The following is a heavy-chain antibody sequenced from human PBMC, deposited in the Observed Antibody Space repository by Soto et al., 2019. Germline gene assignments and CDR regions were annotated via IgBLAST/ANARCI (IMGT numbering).Heavy chain of an antibody. CDR1: GFTFRNYA. J-gene: IGHJ6*02. Sequence: GGSLRLSCAASGFTFRNYAMHWVRQAPGKGLECLAVIAYDGSNAFYRDSVKGRFTISRDNSKNTLYLQMNSLRAEDTAVYYCARDQIREQQLARKDYYYYYGMDVWGQGTTVTVSS. CDR2: IAYDGSNA. CDR3: ARDQIREQQLARKDYYYYYGMDV. D-gene: IGHD6-13*01. V-gene: IGHV3-30-3*01.